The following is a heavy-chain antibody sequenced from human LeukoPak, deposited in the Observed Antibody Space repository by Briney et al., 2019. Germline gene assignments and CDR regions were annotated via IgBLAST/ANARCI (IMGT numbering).Heavy chain of an antibody. J-gene: IGHJ4*02. D-gene: IGHD3-10*01. CDR3: ARGYYGSGSYSPPGY. Sequence: GGSLRLSCSASGFTFSSYAMHWVRQAPGKGLEWVAVISYDGSNKYYADSVKGRFTISRDNSKNTLYLQMNSLRAEGTAVYYCARGYYGSGSYSPPGYWGQGTLVTVSS. V-gene: IGHV3-30-3*01. CDR1: GFTFSSYA. CDR2: ISYDGSNK.